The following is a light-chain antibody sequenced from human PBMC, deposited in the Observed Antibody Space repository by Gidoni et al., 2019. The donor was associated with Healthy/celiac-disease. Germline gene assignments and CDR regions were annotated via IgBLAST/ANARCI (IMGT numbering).Light chain of an antibody. J-gene: IGKJ1*01. CDR2: AAS. V-gene: IGKV1-39*01. Sequence: DIQMTQSPSSLSASVVDRVTITCRASQSISSYLNWYQQKPGEDPKLLIYAASSLQSGVPSRFSGSGSGTDFTLTISSLQPEDFATYYCQQSYSTAWTFGQGTKVEIK. CDR1: QSISSY. CDR3: QQSYSTAWT.